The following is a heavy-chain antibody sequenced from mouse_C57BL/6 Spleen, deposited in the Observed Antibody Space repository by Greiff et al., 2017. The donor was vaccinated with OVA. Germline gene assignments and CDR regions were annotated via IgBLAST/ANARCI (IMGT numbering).Heavy chain of an antibody. D-gene: IGHD2-4*01. CDR2: ISSGGSYT. J-gene: IGHJ3*01. CDR3: ARLIYYDYDDWFGY. V-gene: IGHV5-6*02. CDR1: GFTFSSYG. Sequence: EVMLVESGGDLVKPGGSLKLSCAASGFTFSSYGMSLVRQTPDKRLEWVATISSGGSYTYYPDSVQGRFTISRDNAKNTLYLQMSSLKSEDTAMYYCARLIYYDYDDWFGYWGQGTLVTVSA.